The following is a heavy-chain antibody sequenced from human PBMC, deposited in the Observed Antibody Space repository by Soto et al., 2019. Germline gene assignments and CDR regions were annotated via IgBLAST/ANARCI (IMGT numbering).Heavy chain of an antibody. J-gene: IGHJ4*02. CDR1: GGSISSYY. D-gene: IGHD2-15*01. CDR2: IYYSGST. Sequence: SETLSLTCTVSGGSISSYYWSWIRQPPGKGLEWIGYIYYSGSTNYNPSLKSRVTISVDTSKNQFSLKLSSVTAADTAVYYCARAWRCSGGSCSSGPVYWGQGPLVTLSS. V-gene: IGHV4-59*01. CDR3: ARAWRCSGGSCSSGPVY.